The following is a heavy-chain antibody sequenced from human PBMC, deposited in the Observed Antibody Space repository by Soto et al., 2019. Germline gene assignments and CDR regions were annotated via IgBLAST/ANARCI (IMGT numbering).Heavy chain of an antibody. D-gene: IGHD4-17*01. Sequence: GGSLRLSCAASGFTFSSYGMHWVRQAPGKGLEWVAIISYDGSNKYYADSVKGRFTISRDNSKNTLYLQMNSLRAEDTAVYYCAKVVLGYGGASFYYYGMDVWGQGTTVTVSS. CDR2: ISYDGSNK. J-gene: IGHJ6*02. CDR1: GFTFSSYG. V-gene: IGHV3-30*18. CDR3: AKVVLGYGGASFYYYGMDV.